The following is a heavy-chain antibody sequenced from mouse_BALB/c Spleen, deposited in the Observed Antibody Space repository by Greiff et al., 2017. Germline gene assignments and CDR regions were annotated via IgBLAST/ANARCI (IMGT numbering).Heavy chain of an antibody. CDR3: ARNTPYYYGSSYYAMDY. CDR2: ISSGSSTI. J-gene: IGHJ4*01. CDR1: GFTFSSFG. Sequence: EVQVVESGGGLVQPGGSRKLSCAASGFTFSSFGMHWVRQAPEKGLEWVAYISSGSSTIYYADTLKGRFTISRDNPKNTLFLQMTSLRSEDTAMYYCARNTPYYYGSSYYAMDYWGQGTSVTVSS. D-gene: IGHD1-1*01. V-gene: IGHV5-17*02.